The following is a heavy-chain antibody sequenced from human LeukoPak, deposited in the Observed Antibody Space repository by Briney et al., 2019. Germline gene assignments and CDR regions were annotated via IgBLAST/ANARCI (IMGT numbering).Heavy chain of an antibody. V-gene: IGHV1-18*01. CDR3: AREEVGYDSSGPVAFDI. CDR1: GYTFTSYG. D-gene: IGHD3-22*01. J-gene: IGHJ3*02. CDR2: ISAYNGNT. Sequence: ASVKVSCKASGYTFTSYGISWVRQAPGQGLEWMGWISAYNGNTNYAQKLQGGVTMTTDTSTSTAYMELRSLRSDDTAVYYCAREEVGYDSSGPVAFDIWGRGTMVTVSS.